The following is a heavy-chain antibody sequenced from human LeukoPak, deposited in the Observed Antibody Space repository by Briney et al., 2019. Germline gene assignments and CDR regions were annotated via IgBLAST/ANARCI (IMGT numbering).Heavy chain of an antibody. CDR2: IKQDGSDK. D-gene: IGHD5-18*01. CDR1: GFTFSDYW. V-gene: IGHV3-7*01. Sequence: QTGGSLRLSCAASGFTFSDYWMSWVRQAPGKGPEWVANIKQDGSDKYYVDSVKGRFTISRDNAKKALYLQMNSLRAEDTAVYYCARGEFAWIQGSYGLNVWGQGTTVTVSS. CDR3: ARGEFAWIQGSYGLNV. J-gene: IGHJ6*02.